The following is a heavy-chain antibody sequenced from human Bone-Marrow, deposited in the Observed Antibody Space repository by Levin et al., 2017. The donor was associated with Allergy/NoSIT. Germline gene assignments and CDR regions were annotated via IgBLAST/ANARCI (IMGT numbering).Heavy chain of an antibody. CDR2: IIPIFGTA. D-gene: IGHD3-10*01. J-gene: IGHJ6*03. CDR1: GGTFSSYA. CDR3: AREAGITMVQGVNLVVGGKRPEHLNYYYYMDV. Sequence: GGSLRLSCKASGGTFSSYAISWVRQAPGQGLEWMGGIIPIFGTANYAQKFQGRVTITADESTSTAYMELSSLRSEDTAVYYCAREAGITMVQGVNLVVGGKRPEHLNYYYYMDVWGKGTTVTVSS. V-gene: IGHV1-69*01.